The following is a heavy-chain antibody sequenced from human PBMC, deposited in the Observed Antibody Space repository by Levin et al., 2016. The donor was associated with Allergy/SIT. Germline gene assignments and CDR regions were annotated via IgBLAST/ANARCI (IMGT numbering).Heavy chain of an antibody. CDR1: GDSISSSSFY. CDR2: IFYRGNT. D-gene: IGHD2-2*03. CDR3: VCFPVDLLIVPPASAFF. V-gene: IGHV4-39*02. J-gene: IGHJ4*02. Sequence: PSETLSLTCTVSGDSISSSSFYWGWIRQPPGKGLQFLGSIFYRGNTYYNPSLKSRLTISLDSSKNHLSLNLTSVTAADTAVYYCVCFPVDLLIVPPASAFFWGQGALVAVSS.